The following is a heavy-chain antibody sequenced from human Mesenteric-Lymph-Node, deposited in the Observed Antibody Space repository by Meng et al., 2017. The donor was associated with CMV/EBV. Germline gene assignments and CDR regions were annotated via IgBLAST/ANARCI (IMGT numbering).Heavy chain of an antibody. CDR3: ARGASRYYYDSNGPGYGMAV. CDR2: INPNSGVT. CDR1: GYTFSGYF. J-gene: IGHJ6*02. V-gene: IGHV1-2*02. D-gene: IGHD3-22*01. Sequence: ASVKVSCKASGYTFSGYFVHWVRQAPGQGLEWMGWINPNSGVTNYAQMFQGRVTVTRDTSLNTAYLELYRLKSDDTAVYYCARGASRYYYDSNGPGYGMAVWGQGTTVTVSS.